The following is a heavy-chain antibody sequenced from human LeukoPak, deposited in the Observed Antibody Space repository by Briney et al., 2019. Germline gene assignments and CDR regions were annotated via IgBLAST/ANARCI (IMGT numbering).Heavy chain of an antibody. V-gene: IGHV1-2*02. CDR1: GYTFNDYY. CDR2: VNPKTGRT. D-gene: IGHD6-13*01. Sequence: GASVKVSCKASGYTFNDYYIHWVRQAPGLGLEWMGWVNPKTGRTKYAQKLQARVTMTSDTSIVTAYMELSSLTSDDTATYYCARGILQQQLVANWGQGTLVTVSS. J-gene: IGHJ4*02. CDR3: ARGILQQQLVAN.